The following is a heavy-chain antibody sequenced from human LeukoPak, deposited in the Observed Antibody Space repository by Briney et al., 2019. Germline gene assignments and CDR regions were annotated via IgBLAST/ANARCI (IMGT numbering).Heavy chain of an antibody. CDR1: GFTLSGYH. CDR3: ARSGGPGTYHQLRYNWFDP. D-gene: IGHD3-10*01. CDR2: ITTISHYI. V-gene: IGHV3-21*01. J-gene: IGHJ5*02. Sequence: GGSLRLSCAASGFTLSGYHMNWVRQAPGQWLEWLSSITTISHYIYYAGAVRGRFTISRDNAKNSLYLQMNSLRGEDTAVYYCARSGGPGTYHQLRYNWFDPWGQGTLVTVSS.